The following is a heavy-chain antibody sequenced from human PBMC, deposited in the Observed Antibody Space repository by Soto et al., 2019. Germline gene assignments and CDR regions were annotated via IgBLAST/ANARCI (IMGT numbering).Heavy chain of an antibody. Sequence: EVQLVESGGGLVQAGGSLRLSCAATGFTFRSYWMSWVRQAPGKGLEWVANINQDGSERYYGDSVKGRFTISRDNAKNTLYLQMNSLRGEDMAVYYCARDRDPMTTVTEIGCWGQGTLVTVSS. J-gene: IGHJ4*02. CDR2: INQDGSER. V-gene: IGHV3-7*01. D-gene: IGHD4-17*01. CDR3: ARDRDPMTTVTEIGC. CDR1: GFTFRSYW.